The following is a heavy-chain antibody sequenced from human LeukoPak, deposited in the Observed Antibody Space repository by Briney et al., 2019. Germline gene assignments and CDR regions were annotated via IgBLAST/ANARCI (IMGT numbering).Heavy chain of an antibody. Sequence: PSETLSLTCTVSGGSISSYYWSWIRQPPGKGLEWIGYIYYSGSTNYNPSLKSRVTISVDTSKNQFSLKLSSVTAADTAVYYCAKASGEYSGYGGAFDYWGQGTLVTVSS. CDR1: GGSISSYY. J-gene: IGHJ4*02. D-gene: IGHD5-12*01. CDR3: AKASGEYSGYGGAFDY. V-gene: IGHV4-59*01. CDR2: IYYSGST.